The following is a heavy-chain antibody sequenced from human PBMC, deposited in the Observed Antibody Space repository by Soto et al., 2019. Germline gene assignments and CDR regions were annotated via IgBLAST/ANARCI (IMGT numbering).Heavy chain of an antibody. CDR2: ISTTSGNT. CDR3: ARDNGYYDF. V-gene: IGHV1-18*01. CDR1: GYTFSSYS. Sequence: QIQMVQSGAEVKQLGASVKISCKTSGYTFSSYSINWVRQAPGQGLEWMAWISTTSGNTHYAERVQGRVTVTLDKSARTAFMEMWGLTSDDTAVYFCARDNGYYDFWGQGTLVTVSS. D-gene: IGHD2-8*01. J-gene: IGHJ4*02.